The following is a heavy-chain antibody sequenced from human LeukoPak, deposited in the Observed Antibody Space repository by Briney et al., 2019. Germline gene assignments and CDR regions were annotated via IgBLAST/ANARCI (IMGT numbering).Heavy chain of an antibody. CDR1: GGSISSSSYY. Sequence: SETLSLTCTVSGGSISSSSYYWGWIRQPPGKGLEWIGSIYYSGSTYYNPSLKSRVTISVDTSKNQFSLKLSSVTAADTAVYYCVKGGHDLDMFFEYWGQGTLITVSS. D-gene: IGHD1-1*01. CDR2: IYYSGST. J-gene: IGHJ4*02. V-gene: IGHV4-39*07. CDR3: VKGGHDLDMFFEY.